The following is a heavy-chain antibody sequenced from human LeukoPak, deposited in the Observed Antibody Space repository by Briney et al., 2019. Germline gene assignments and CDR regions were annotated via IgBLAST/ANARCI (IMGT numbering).Heavy chain of an antibody. Sequence: SETLSLTCAVYGGSFSGYYWSWIRQPPGKGLEWIGEINHSGSTNYNPSLKSRVTISVDTSKNQFSLKLSSVTAADTAVYYCARGLEYGDYLNWFDPWGQGTLVTVSS. CDR3: ARGLEYGDYLNWFDP. CDR2: INHSGST. V-gene: IGHV4-34*01. CDR1: GGSFSGYY. D-gene: IGHD4-17*01. J-gene: IGHJ5*02.